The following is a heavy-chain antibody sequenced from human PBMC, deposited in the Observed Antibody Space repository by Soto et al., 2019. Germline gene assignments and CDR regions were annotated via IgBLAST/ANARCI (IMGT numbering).Heavy chain of an antibody. J-gene: IGHJ4*02. V-gene: IGHV3-53*01. Sequence: LRLSCAASGFTVSSNYMSWVRQAPGKGLEWVSVIYSGGSTYYADSVKGRFTISRDNSKNTLYLQMNSLRAEDTAVYYCASRYYYDSSGYQPIDYWGQGTLVTVSS. D-gene: IGHD3-22*01. CDR3: ASRYYYDSSGYQPIDY. CDR2: IYSGGST. CDR1: GFTVSSNY.